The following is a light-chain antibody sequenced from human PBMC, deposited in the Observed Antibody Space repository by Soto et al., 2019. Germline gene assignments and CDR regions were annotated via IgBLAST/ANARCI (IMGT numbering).Light chain of an antibody. CDR2: GAS. CDR3: QQTYSAAWT. J-gene: IGKJ1*01. V-gene: IGKV1-39*01. Sequence: DIQMTQSPSSLSASVGDRVTITCLARQTISNYLNWYQQKPGKAPNLLIYGASSLQSGVPARFSGSGSGTDFTLNISSLQPEDFATYYCQQTYSAAWTFGQGTKVDI. CDR1: QTISNY.